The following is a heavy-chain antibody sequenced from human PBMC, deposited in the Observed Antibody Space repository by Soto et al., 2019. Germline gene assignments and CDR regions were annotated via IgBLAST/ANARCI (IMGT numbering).Heavy chain of an antibody. CDR3: VTRSRGLQSSPPRLDS. CDR1: GLTFSGYV. CDR2: ISGSGSST. V-gene: IGHV3-23*01. Sequence: GGSLRLSCAASGLTFSGYVISWVRQAPGTGLEWVSAISGSGSSTYYADSVKGRFPISRDDSKNILFLQMNSLRAEDTAVYYCVTRSRGLQSSPPRLDSWGQGTLVTVSS. D-gene: IGHD4-4*01. J-gene: IGHJ4*02.